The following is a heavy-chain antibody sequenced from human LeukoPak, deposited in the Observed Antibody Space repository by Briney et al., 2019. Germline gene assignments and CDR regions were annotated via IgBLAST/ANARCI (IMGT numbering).Heavy chain of an antibody. CDR1: GFTFSSYA. Sequence: GGSLRLSCAASGFTFSSYAMSWVRQAPGKGLEWVSAISGSGGSTYYADSVKGRFTISRDNSKNTLYLQMNSLRAEDTAVYYCAKRGVWFGDPYYFDYWGQGTLVTVSS. D-gene: IGHD3-10*01. J-gene: IGHJ4*02. CDR2: ISGSGGST. CDR3: AKRGVWFGDPYYFDY. V-gene: IGHV3-23*01.